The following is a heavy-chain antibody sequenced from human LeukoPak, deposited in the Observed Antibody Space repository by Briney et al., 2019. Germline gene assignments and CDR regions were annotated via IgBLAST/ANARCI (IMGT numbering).Heavy chain of an antibody. Sequence: PSETLSLTCTVSGYSITSGYYWGWIRQPPGKGLEWIGSIYHSGTTYYNPSLKSRVTISIDTSKNQFSLKLSSVTAADTAVYYCASPPASGSLGVFYYWGQGTLVTVSS. CDR1: GYSITSGYY. CDR2: IYHSGTT. CDR3: ASPPASGSLGVFYY. J-gene: IGHJ4*02. V-gene: IGHV4-38-2*02. D-gene: IGHD3-16*01.